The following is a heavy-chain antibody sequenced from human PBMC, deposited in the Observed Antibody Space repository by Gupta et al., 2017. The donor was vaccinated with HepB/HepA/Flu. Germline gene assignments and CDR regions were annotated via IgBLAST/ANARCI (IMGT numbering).Heavy chain of an antibody. D-gene: IGHD3-16*01. V-gene: IGHV3-21*01. CDR1: GFTFSFYS. Sequence: EVKLVEFGGGQIKPGGSLRLSCAASGFTFSFYSLNWVRQAPGKGLEWVSSIDSSSSSIYYADSLKGRFTISRDNAKNSLYLQMNSLRAEDTAVYYCARLGGIRWDFDYWGQGTLVTVSS. CDR2: IDSSSSSI. J-gene: IGHJ4*02. CDR3: ARLGGIRWDFDY.